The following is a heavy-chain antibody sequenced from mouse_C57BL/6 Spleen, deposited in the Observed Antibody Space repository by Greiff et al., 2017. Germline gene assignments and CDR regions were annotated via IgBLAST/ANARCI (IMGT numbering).Heavy chain of an antibody. CDR2: IYPGTGGT. J-gene: IGHJ1*03. Sequence: VQLQQSGAELVRPGASVTLSCKASGYTFTDYEMNWVKQTPVHGLEWIGAIYPGTGGTAYNQKFKGEALLTADKSSSTAYMELRSLTSEDSAVYYYTRTGYSYDEGWYFDVWGTGTTVTVSS. CDR3: TRTGYSYDEGWYFDV. D-gene: IGHD2-12*01. CDR1: GYTFTDYE. V-gene: IGHV1-15*01.